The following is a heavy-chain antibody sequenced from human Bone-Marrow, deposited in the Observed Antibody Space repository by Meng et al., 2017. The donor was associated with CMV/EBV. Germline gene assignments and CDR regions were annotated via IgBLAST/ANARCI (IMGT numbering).Heavy chain of an antibody. V-gene: IGHV3-30*04. CDR2: ISYDGSNK. CDR1: GFTFSSYA. D-gene: IGHD3-16*01. Sequence: GESLKISCAASGFTFSSYAMHWVRQAPGKGLEWVAVISYDGSNKYYADSVKGRFTISRDNSKNTLYLQMNSLRAEDTAVYYCARVRGNYVWYFEYWGQGTLVTVSS. J-gene: IGHJ4*02. CDR3: ARVRGNYVWYFEY.